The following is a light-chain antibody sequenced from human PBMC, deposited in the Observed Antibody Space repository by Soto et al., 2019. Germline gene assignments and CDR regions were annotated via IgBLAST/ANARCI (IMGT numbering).Light chain of an antibody. V-gene: IGLV1-47*01. J-gene: IGLJ3*02. CDR1: SSNIGSNY. Sequence: QSVLTQPPSASGTPGQTVTISCSGSSSNIGSNYVYWYQQLPGTAPQLLIYRNNQRPSGVPDRFSGSKSGTSASLAISGLRSEDEADYYCAAWDDSLSGWVFGGGTKLTVL. CDR3: AAWDDSLSGWV. CDR2: RNN.